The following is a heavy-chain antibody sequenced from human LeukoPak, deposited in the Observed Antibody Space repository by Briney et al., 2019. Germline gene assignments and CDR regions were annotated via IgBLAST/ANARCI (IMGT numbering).Heavy chain of an antibody. Sequence: PSETLSPTCAVYGGSFSGYYWSWIRQPPGKGLEWIGEINHSGSTNYNPSLKSRVTISVDTSKNQFSLKLSSVTAADTAVYYCARGPERELFSPFDYWGQGTLVTVSS. CDR2: INHSGST. CDR1: GGSFSGYY. D-gene: IGHD3-10*01. V-gene: IGHV4-34*01. J-gene: IGHJ4*02. CDR3: ARGPERELFSPFDY.